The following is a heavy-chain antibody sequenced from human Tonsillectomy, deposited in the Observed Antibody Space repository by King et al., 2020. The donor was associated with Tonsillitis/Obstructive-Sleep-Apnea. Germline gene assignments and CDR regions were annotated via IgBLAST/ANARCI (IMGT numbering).Heavy chain of an antibody. Sequence: VQLVESGGGVVQPGRSLRLSCAASGFTFSSYGMHWVRQAPGKGLEWVAVIWDDGSNKYYADAVKGRVTISRDNSKNTLYLQMNRLRAEDTAVYYCARGITIFGVDAFDIWGQGTMVTVSS. J-gene: IGHJ3*02. CDR3: ARGITIFGVDAFDI. CDR1: GFTFSSYG. CDR2: IWDDGSNK. V-gene: IGHV3-33*01. D-gene: IGHD3-3*01.